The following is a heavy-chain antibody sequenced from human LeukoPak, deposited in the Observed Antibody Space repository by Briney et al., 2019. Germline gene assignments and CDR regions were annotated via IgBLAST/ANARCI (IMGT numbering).Heavy chain of an antibody. CDR3: ARAFWPAASYDAFDI. CDR2: ISSSGSTI. CDR1: GFTFSSYE. D-gene: IGHD2-2*01. Sequence: GGSLRLSCAASGFTFSSYEMNWVRQAPGKGLEWVSNISSSGSTIYYADSVKGRFTISRDNAKNSLYLQMNSLRAEDTAVYYCARAFWPAASYDAFDIWGKGTMVTVSS. J-gene: IGHJ3*02. V-gene: IGHV3-48*03.